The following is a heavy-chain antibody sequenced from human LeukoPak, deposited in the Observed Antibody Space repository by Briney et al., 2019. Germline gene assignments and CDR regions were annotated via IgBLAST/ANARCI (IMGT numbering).Heavy chain of an antibody. V-gene: IGHV3-23*01. CDR3: AKEGSSWYPYYFDY. CDR1: GLTFSNYA. D-gene: IGHD6-13*01. CDR2: ITTSGST. J-gene: IGHJ4*02. Sequence: PGESLRLSCELFGLTFSNYAMSWVRQAPGKGLDWVSTITTSGSTYYAESVKGRFTISRDNSKNTVYLQMTSLRVEDTAIYYCAKEGSSWYPYYFDYWGQGTLVTVSS.